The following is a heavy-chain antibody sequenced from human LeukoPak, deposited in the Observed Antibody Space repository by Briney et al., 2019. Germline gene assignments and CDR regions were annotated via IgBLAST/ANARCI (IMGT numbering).Heavy chain of an antibody. D-gene: IGHD3-22*01. V-gene: IGHV1-69*05. CDR3: ARADSSGYYLPRYDY. CDR2: IIPTFGTA. J-gene: IGHJ4*02. Sequence: ASVKVSCKASGGTFSSYAISWVRQAPGQGLEWMGGIIPTFGTANYAQKFQGRVTITTDESTSTAYMELSSLRSEDTAVYYCARADSSGYYLPRYDYWGQGTLVTVSS. CDR1: GGTFSSYA.